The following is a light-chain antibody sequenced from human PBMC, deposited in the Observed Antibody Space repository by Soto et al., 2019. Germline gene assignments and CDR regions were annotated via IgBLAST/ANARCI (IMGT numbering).Light chain of an antibody. CDR2: GAS. Sequence: ESLLMPSLGTLSLSTGERATLSCRASQTISNNYLAWYQQKPGQAPRLLIYGASSRATGIPDRFRGSGSGTDFTLTISRLVPEDFAVYYCQRYGGSPRTFGQGTKVDIK. V-gene: IGKV3-20*01. CDR3: QRYGGSPRT. CDR1: QTISNNY. J-gene: IGKJ1*01.